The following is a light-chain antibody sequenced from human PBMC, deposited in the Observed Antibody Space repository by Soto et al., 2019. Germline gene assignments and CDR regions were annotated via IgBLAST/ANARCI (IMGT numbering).Light chain of an antibody. CDR3: SSYTSSRTVV. CDR2: DVS. V-gene: IGLV2-14*01. CDR1: SSDIGGYNY. Sequence: QSALTQPASVSGSPGQSITISCTGTSSDIGGYNYVSWYQQHPGKAPKLMIYDVSSRPSGVSNRFSGSKSGNTASLTISRLQAEDEADYYCSSYTSSRTVVFGGGTQLTVL. J-gene: IGLJ2*01.